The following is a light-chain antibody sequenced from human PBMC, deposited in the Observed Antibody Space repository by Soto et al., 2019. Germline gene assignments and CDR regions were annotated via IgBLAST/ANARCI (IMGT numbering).Light chain of an antibody. CDR3: QQSYSTPRT. Sequence: DIQMAQSPSALSASVGDRFAITCRASQSISSHLNWFQQKSGKAHKLLIYVASSLQSGVPSRSSGSGSGTDFTLTISSLQTEDFATYYCQQSYSTPRTFGQGTKVDI. CDR1: QSISSH. CDR2: VAS. J-gene: IGKJ1*01. V-gene: IGKV1-39*01.